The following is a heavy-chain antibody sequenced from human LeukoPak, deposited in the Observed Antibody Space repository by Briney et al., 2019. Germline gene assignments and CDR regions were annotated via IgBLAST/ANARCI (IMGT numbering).Heavy chain of an antibody. V-gene: IGHV1-8*01. CDR3: ARGSSYYYDMAWFDP. Sequence: ASVKGSCKASGYTFTSYDINWVRQATGQGLERMGWMNPNSGNTGYAQKFQGRVTMTRNTSISTAYMELSSLRSEDTAVYYCARGSSYYYDMAWFDPWGQGTLVTVSS. CDR1: GYTFTSYD. CDR2: MNPNSGNT. D-gene: IGHD3-22*01. J-gene: IGHJ5*02.